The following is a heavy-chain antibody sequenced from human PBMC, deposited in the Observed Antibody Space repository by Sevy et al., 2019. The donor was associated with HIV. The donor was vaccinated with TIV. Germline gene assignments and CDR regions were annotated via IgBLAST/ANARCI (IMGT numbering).Heavy chain of an antibody. J-gene: IGHJ4*02. D-gene: IGHD3-22*01. Sequence: GESLKIYCAASGFTFSSYGMHWVRQAPGKGLEWVAVIWYDGSNKCYADSVKGRFTISRDNSKNTLYLQMNSLRAEDTAVYYCAMNYYDSSGSSFFFDYWGQGTLVTVSS. CDR2: IWYDGSNK. CDR3: AMNYYDSSGSSFFFDY. CDR1: GFTFSSYG. V-gene: IGHV3-33*01.